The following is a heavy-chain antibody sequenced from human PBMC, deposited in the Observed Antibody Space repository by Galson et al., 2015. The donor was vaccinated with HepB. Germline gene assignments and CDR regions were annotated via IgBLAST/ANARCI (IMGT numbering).Heavy chain of an antibody. V-gene: IGHV1-18*01. CDR1: GYTFAAYG. J-gene: IGHJ5*02. D-gene: IGHD6-13*01. Sequence: SVKVSCKASGYTFAAYGITWVRQAPGQGLEWMGWITGSNGMSNYARRLQGRLTMTIDTSTSTAYMELRNLRSDDTAAYYCARGVAAAGIEIYWFDPLGPRNPGHRLL. CDR3: ARGVAAAGIEIYWFDP. CDR2: ITGSNGMS.